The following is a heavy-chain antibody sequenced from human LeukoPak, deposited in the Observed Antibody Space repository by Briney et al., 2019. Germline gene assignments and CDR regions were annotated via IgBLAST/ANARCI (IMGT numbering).Heavy chain of an antibody. CDR3: ATDFYDST. Sequence: GGSLRLSCATSGFTFSNAWMNWVRQAPGKGLEWVGRIRSDSDGGTIDYAAPVKGRFTLSRDDSKTTLYPQMNSLQTEDTAVYYCATDFYDSTWGQGTLVTVSS. CDR2: IRSDSDGGTI. CDR1: GFTFSNAW. D-gene: IGHD3-22*01. V-gene: IGHV3-15*07. J-gene: IGHJ5*02.